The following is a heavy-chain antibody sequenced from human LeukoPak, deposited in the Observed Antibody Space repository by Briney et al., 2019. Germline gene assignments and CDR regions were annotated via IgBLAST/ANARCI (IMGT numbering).Heavy chain of an antibody. J-gene: IGHJ4*02. CDR3: ASLDY. Sequence: SETLSLTCTVSGGPMRSYYWSWIRQPPGKGLEWIGYFYYCWSPNYNPSLKSRVTISVATSKNQFSLKLSSVTAADTAVYYCASLDYWGQGTLVTVSS. CDR1: GGPMRSYY. V-gene: IGHV4-59*08. CDR2: FYYCWSP.